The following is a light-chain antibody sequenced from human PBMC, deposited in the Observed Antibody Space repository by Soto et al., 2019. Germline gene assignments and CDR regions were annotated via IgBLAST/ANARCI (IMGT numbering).Light chain of an antibody. CDR3: QQYNSYSPT. Sequence: DIQMTQSPSTLSASVGDSVTITCRASQSISSWLAWYQQKPGKAPKLLSYDASSLESGVPSRFSGSGSGTEFTLTISSLQPDDFATYYCQQYNSYSPTFGQGTKVEIK. J-gene: IGKJ1*01. CDR1: QSISSW. V-gene: IGKV1-5*01. CDR2: DAS.